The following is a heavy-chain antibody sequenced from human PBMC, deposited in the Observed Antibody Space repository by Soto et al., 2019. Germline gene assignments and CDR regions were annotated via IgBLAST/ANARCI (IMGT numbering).Heavy chain of an antibody. J-gene: IGHJ4*02. CDR3: AKEGRDGYNSDFDY. CDR2: ISGSAGST. D-gene: IGHD5-12*01. Sequence: GGSLRLSCAASGFTFASYSITWVRQAPGKGLEWVSCISGSAGSTSYAESVKGRFTISRDSSNNTLYLQMNSLRAEDTAVYSCAKEGRDGYNSDFDYWGQGTLVTVSS. V-gene: IGHV3-23*01. CDR1: GFTFASYS.